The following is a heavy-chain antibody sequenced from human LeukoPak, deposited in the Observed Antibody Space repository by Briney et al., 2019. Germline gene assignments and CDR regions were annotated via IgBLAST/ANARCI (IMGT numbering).Heavy chain of an antibody. V-gene: IGHV3-23*01. D-gene: IGHD2-2*02. Sequence: PGGSLRLSCAASGFTFSSYVMSWVRQAPGEGLEWVSGISGSGGSTYYADSVKGRFTISRDNSKNTLYLQMNSLRAEDTAVYYCAKLHCSSTSCYIDYWDQGTLVTVSS. CDR1: GFTFSSYV. CDR2: ISGSGGST. J-gene: IGHJ4*02. CDR3: AKLHCSSTSCYIDY.